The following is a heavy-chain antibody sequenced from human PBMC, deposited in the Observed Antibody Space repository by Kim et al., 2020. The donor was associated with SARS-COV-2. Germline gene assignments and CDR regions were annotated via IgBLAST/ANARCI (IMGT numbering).Heavy chain of an antibody. CDR2: IIPILGIA. V-gene: IGHV1-69*04. CDR1: GGTFSSYA. D-gene: IGHD3-9*01. CDR3: ATPEQGSYYDILTGYHY. J-gene: IGHJ4*02. Sequence: SVKVSCKASGGTFSSYAISWVRQAPGQGLEWMGRIIPILGIANYAQKFQGRVTITADKSTSTAYMELSSLRSEDTAVYYCATPEQGSYYDILTGYHYWGQGTLVTVSS.